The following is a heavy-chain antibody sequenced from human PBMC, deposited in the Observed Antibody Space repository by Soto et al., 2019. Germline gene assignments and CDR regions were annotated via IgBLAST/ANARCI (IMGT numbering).Heavy chain of an antibody. Sequence: EVQLLESGGGLVQPGGSLRLSCAASGFTFSSYAMSWVRQAPGKGLEWVSAISGSGGSTYYADSVKGRFTISRDNYKNTLYLQMNSLRAEDTAVYYCAKSEQWLVRISGDYWGQGTLVTVSS. J-gene: IGHJ4*02. CDR1: GFTFSSYA. D-gene: IGHD6-19*01. CDR2: ISGSGGST. V-gene: IGHV3-23*01. CDR3: AKSEQWLVRISGDY.